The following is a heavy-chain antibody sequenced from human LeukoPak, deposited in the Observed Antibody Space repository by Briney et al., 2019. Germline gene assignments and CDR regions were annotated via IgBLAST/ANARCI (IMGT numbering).Heavy chain of an antibody. V-gene: IGHV1-69*04. CDR1: GYTFTGYY. CDR3: ARDRYSSGSFTTWFDP. Sequence: SVKVSCKASGYTFTGYYMHWVRQAPGQGLEWMGRIIPILGIANYAQKFQGRVTITADKSTSTAYMELSSLRSEDTAVYYCARDRYSSGSFTTWFDPWGQGTLVTVSS. D-gene: IGHD6-19*01. J-gene: IGHJ5*02. CDR2: IIPILGIA.